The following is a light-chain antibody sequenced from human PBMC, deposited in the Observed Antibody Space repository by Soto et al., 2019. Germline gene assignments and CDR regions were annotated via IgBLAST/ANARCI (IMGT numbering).Light chain of an antibody. CDR1: QSIGNW. CDR2: RRS. Sequence: DIQMTQSPSTLSASVGDTVTITCRTSQSIGNWMAWYQQTPGKAPKLLICRRSSLQNGVPSRFSGSGSGTEFTLTIVSLQPDDFVVYFCQQFNIYPYTFGQGTRLEIK. J-gene: IGKJ5*01. V-gene: IGKV1-5*03. CDR3: QQFNIYPYT.